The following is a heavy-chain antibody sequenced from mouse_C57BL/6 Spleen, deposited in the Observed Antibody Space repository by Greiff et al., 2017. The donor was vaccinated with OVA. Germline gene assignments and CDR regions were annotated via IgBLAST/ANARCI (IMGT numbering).Heavy chain of an antibody. CDR2: IHPNSGST. J-gene: IGHJ4*01. V-gene: IGHV1-64*01. CDR3: ARFPDGLYAMDY. Sequence: QVQLQQSGAELVKPGASVKLSCKASGYTFTSYWMHWVKQRPGQGLEWIGMIHPNSGSTNYNEKFKSKATLTVDKSSSTAYMQLSSLTSEDSAVYYCARFPDGLYAMDYWGQGTSVTVSS. D-gene: IGHD2-3*01. CDR1: GYTFTSYW.